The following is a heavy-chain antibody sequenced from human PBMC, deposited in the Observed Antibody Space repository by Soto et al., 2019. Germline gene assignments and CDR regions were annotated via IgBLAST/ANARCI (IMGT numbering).Heavy chain of an antibody. CDR1: GYTFSGYY. CDR3: ARGDSGSYSGSGWFDP. V-gene: IGHV1-2*04. CDR2: INPNSGGT. J-gene: IGHJ5*02. Sequence: GASVKVSCKAPGYTFSGYYMHWVRQAPGQGLEWMGWINPNSGGTNYAQKFQGWVTMTRDTSISTAYMELSRLTSDDTAVYFCARGDSGSYSGSGWFDPWGQGTLVTVSS. D-gene: IGHD1-26*01.